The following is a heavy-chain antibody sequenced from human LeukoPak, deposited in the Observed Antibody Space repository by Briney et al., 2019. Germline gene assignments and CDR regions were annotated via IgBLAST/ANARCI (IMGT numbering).Heavy chain of an antibody. CDR1: GGTFSSYA. J-gene: IGHJ6*03. CDR2: IIPILGIA. CDR3: ASGEAYYYYYYMDV. V-gene: IGHV1-69*04. D-gene: IGHD3-10*01. Sequence: GASVKVSCKASGGTFSSYAISWVRQAPGQGLEWMGRIIPILGIANYAQKFQGRVTITADESTSTAYMELSSLRSEDTAVYYCASGEAYYYYYYMDVWGKGTTVTVSS.